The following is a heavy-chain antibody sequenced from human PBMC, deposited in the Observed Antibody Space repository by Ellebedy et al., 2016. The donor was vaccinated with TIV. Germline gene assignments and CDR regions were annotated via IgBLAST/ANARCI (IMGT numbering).Heavy chain of an antibody. V-gene: IGHV1-18*01. CDR1: GYTFTSYG. Sequence: AASVKVSCKASGYTFTSYGLSWVRQAPGQGLEWMGWISAYNGNTNYAQKLQGRVTMTTDKSTRTAYMELRSLRSDDTAVYYYARDGAVTTVFDYWGQGTLVTVSS. CDR2: ISAYNGNT. CDR3: ARDGAVTTVFDY. J-gene: IGHJ4*02. D-gene: IGHD4-17*01.